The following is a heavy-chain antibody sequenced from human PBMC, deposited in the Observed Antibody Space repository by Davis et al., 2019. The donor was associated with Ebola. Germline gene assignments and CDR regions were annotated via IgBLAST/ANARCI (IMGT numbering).Heavy chain of an antibody. CDR3: AKDQDRGYLGLSDY. J-gene: IGHJ4*02. CDR1: GFTFSTSG. Sequence: GESLKISCAASGFTFSTSGMHWVRQAPGQGLEWVAVISYGGSNKNYADSVKGRFTISRDNSKNTLHLQMNSLRAEDTAVYYCAKDQDRGYLGLSDYWGQGTLVTVSS. CDR2: ISYGGSNK. V-gene: IGHV3-30*18. D-gene: IGHD5-12*01.